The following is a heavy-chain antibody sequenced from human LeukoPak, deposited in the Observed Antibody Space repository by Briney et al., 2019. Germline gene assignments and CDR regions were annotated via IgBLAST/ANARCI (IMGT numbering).Heavy chain of an antibody. CDR2: IKQDGSEK. Sequence: GGSLRLSCAASGFTVSSNYMSWVRQAPGKGLEWVANIKQDGSEKYYVDSVKGRFTISRDNAKNLLYLQMNSLRAEDTAVYYCARDSEGIPTFDYWGQGTLVTVSS. CDR1: GFTVSSNY. V-gene: IGHV3-7*01. J-gene: IGHJ4*02. D-gene: IGHD2-21*01. CDR3: ARDSEGIPTFDY.